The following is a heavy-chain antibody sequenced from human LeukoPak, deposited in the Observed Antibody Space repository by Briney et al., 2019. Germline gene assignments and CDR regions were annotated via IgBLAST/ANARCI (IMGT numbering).Heavy chain of an antibody. CDR2: ISGSGGST. CDR1: GFTFSSYA. CDR3: AKDPELSGTDSWFDP. Sequence: GSLRLSCAASGFTFSSYAMNWARQAPGKGLEWVSTISGSGGSTYYADSVKGRFTISRDNSKNTLWLQMNSLRAEDTAVYYCAKDPELSGTDSWFDPWGQGTLVTVSS. V-gene: IGHV3-23*01. D-gene: IGHD1-20*01. J-gene: IGHJ5*02.